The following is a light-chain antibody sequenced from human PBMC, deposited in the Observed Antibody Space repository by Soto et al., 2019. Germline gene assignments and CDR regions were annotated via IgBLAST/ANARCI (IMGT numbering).Light chain of an antibody. CDR2: DAT. J-gene: IGKJ2*01. Sequence: EIVLTQSPATLSLSPGERATLSCGASQSVSSHLAWYQQRPGQAPRLLIYDATNRATGIPARFSGSGSGTDFTLTISSLEPEDFAVYYCQQRSNWPPYTFGQGTKVDIK. CDR1: QSVSSH. CDR3: QQRSNWPPYT. V-gene: IGKV3-11*01.